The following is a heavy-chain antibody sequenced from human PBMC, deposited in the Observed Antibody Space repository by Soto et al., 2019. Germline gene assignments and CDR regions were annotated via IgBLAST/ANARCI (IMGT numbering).Heavy chain of an antibody. CDR3: ARHHGTHICSGGSCYPLTKYYYYGMDV. CDR1: GYSFTSYW. CDR2: IYPGDSDT. V-gene: IGHV5-51*01. D-gene: IGHD2-15*01. Sequence: GESLKISCKGSGYSFTSYWIGWVRQMPGKGLEWMGIIYPGDSDTRYSPSFQGQVTISADKSISTAYLQWSSLKASDTAMYYCARHHGTHICSGGSCYPLTKYYYYGMDVWGQGTTVTVSS. J-gene: IGHJ6*02.